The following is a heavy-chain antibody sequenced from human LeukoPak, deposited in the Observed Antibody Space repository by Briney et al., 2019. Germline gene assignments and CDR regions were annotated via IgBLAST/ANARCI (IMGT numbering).Heavy chain of an antibody. V-gene: IGHV3-74*01. Sequence: GGSLRLSCAVSGFTFSSDWMHWVRQAPGKELLWVSRISGDGTTTNYADSVKGRFTISRDNAKNTLYLQMDSLRAEGTAVYYCAGTWSFDYWGQGTLVTVSS. CDR2: ISGDGTTT. D-gene: IGHD2-15*01. CDR3: AGTWSFDY. J-gene: IGHJ4*02. CDR1: GFTFSSDW.